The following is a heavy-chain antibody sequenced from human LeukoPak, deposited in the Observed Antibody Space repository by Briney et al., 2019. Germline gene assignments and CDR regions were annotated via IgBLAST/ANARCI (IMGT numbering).Heavy chain of an antibody. CDR2: VYYSGST. Sequence: SETLSHTCTVSGGSISSYYWSWSRQPPGKGLEWIGYVYYSGSTNYKSSLKSRVSISVDTSKNQFSLKLSSVTAADTAVYYCARGHPWQHLPESSFDYWGQGTVVT. V-gene: IGHV4-59*01. J-gene: IGHJ4*02. CDR1: GGSISSYY. CDR3: ARGHPWQHLPESSFDY.